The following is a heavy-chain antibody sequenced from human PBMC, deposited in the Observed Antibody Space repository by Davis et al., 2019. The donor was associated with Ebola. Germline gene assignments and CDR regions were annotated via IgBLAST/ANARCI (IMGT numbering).Heavy chain of an antibody. J-gene: IGHJ3*02. D-gene: IGHD3-3*01. CDR1: GFTFSSYS. Sequence: GGSLRLSCAASGFTFSSYSMNWVRQAPGKGLEWVSSISSSNSYIYYADSVKGRFTISRDNAKNSLYLQMNSLRAEDTAVYYCAAGITIFGVVIVDAFDIWGQGTMVTVSS. CDR3: AAGITIFGVVIVDAFDI. V-gene: IGHV3-21*01. CDR2: ISSSNSYI.